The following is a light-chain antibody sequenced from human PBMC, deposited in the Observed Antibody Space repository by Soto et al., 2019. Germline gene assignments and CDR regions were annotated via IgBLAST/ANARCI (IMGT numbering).Light chain of an antibody. Sequence: EIVLTQSPATLSLSLGETATLSCRASQSVGSYLAWYQQKPGQAPRLLIYDASTRATGIPARFSGSGSGIDFTLTISSLEPEDFAVYYCQQRTNSPPVTFGGGTKVEIK. CDR3: QQRTNSPPVT. V-gene: IGKV3-11*01. J-gene: IGKJ4*01. CDR2: DAS. CDR1: QSVGSY.